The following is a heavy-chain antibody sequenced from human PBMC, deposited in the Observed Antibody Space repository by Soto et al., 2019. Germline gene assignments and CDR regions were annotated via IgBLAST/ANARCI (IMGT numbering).Heavy chain of an antibody. CDR3: ARGLGGRMDD. D-gene: IGHD3-16*01. CDR1: GTIFSSYT. V-gene: IGHV1-69*02. CDR2: IIPILGET. J-gene: IGHJ6*02. Sequence: QVQLVQSGAEVKKPGSSVRVSCKASGTIFSSYTISWVRQAPGQGLEWMGRIIPILGETNSAQKFQDRVTLTADKXTXTAXXXLNSXXLXXXXVXXCARGLGGRMDDWGQGTTVTVSS.